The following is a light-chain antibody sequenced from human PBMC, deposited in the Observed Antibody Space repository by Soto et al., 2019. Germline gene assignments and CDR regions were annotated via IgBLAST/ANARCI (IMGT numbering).Light chain of an antibody. V-gene: IGKV1-5*01. J-gene: IGKJ1*01. CDR2: DAS. CDR1: QSISSL. Sequence: DIQMTQSPSTLSASVGDRVSITCRASQSISSLLAWYQQKPGKTPKLLIYDASDLESGVPSRFSGSGSGTEFTLTIRSLQPDDFATYYCQEYDTYSTFGQGTKVDIK. CDR3: QEYDTYST.